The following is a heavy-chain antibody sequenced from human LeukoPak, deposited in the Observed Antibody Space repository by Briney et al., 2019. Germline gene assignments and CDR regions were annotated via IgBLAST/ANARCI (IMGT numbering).Heavy chain of an antibody. CDR3: ARVYYYASGRLDS. D-gene: IGHD3-10*01. CDR2: INPNSGGT. Sequence: GASVKVSCKASGYTFTRYGMSWVRQAPGQGLEWMGWINPNSGGTNYAQKFRGRVTMTRDTSISTAYMELSRLRSDDTAVFYCARVYYYASGRLDSWGQGTLITVSS. V-gene: IGHV1-2*02. CDR1: GYTFTRYG. J-gene: IGHJ4*02.